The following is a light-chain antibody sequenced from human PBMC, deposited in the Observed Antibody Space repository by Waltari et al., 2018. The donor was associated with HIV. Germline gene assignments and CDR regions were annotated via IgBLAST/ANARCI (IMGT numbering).Light chain of an antibody. CDR3: SSVANSVTLSVL. CDR2: EAS. CDR1: SSDIGYYNY. J-gene: IGLJ3*02. V-gene: IGLV2-14*01. Sequence: QFALTQPASVSGSPGQSITISCSGTSSDIGYYNYVPWYQQHPGKAPKLMIYEASNRPSGISNRFSGSKSGNTASLTISALQAEDEADYFCSSVANSVTLSVLFGGGTKLTVL.